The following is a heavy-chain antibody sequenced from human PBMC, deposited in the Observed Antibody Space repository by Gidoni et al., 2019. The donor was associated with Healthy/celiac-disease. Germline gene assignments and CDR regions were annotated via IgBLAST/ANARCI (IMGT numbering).Heavy chain of an antibody. CDR1: GFTFDDYA. Sequence: EVQLVESGGGLVQPVRSLRLSCAASGFTFDDYAMHWVRQAPGKGLEWVSGISWNSGSIGYADSVKGRFTISRDNAKNSLYLQMNSLRAEDTALYYCAKWDDGMDVWGQGTTVTVSS. CDR2: ISWNSGSI. J-gene: IGHJ6*02. D-gene: IGHD1-26*01. V-gene: IGHV3-9*01. CDR3: AKWDDGMDV.